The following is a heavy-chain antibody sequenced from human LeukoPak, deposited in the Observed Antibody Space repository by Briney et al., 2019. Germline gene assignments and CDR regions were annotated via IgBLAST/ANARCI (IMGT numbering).Heavy chain of an antibody. D-gene: IGHD3-3*01. V-gene: IGHV3-23*01. CDR1: GFTFSRYA. CDR3: AKQPDYDFWSGYSGNWFDP. J-gene: IGHJ5*02. Sequence: GGSLRLSCAASGFTFSRYAMSWVRQAPGKGLEWVSAISGSGGSTYYADSVKGRFTISRDNSKNTLYLQMNSLRAEGTAVYYCAKQPDYDFWSGYSGNWFDPWGQGTLVTVSS. CDR2: ISGSGGST.